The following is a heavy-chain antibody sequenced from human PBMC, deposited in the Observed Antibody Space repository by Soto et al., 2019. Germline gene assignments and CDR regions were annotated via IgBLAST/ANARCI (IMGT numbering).Heavy chain of an antibody. CDR1: GYTFIDYY. CDR3: NRGSEYDFWSGYL. Sequence: QAQLVQSGAEVKKPGASVKVSCKASGYTFIDYYIHWVRQAPGQGLEWMGGIVPMFGTSKYAQKFQGRVTITADTSTNIAYMELRSLRSEDTAVYYCNRGSEYDFWSGYLWGQGTLVSVSS. CDR2: IVPMFGTS. V-gene: IGHV1-69*06. D-gene: IGHD3-3*01. J-gene: IGHJ4*02.